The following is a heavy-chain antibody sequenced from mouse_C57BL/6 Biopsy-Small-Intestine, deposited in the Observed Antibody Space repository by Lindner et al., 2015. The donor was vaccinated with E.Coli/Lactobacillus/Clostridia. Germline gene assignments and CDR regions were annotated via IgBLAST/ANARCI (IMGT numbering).Heavy chain of an antibody. CDR3: ARNGYYAMDY. J-gene: IGHJ4*01. Sequence: VQLQESGPELVKPGASVKISCKASGYAFSSSWMNWVKQRPGKGLEWIGRIYPGDGDTNFNGKFKGKATLTADKSSSTAYMQLNSLTSEDSAVYYCARNGYYAMDYWGQGTSVTVSS. V-gene: IGHV1-82*01. CDR2: IYPGDGDT. CDR1: GYAFSSSW.